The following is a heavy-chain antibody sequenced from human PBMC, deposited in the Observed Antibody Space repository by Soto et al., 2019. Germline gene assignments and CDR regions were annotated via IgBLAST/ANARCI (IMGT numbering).Heavy chain of an antibody. Sequence: SVKVSCKASGGTFSSYAISWVRQAPGQGLEWMGGIIPINGTTNYAQKFQGRVTMTTDTSTSTAYMELRSLRSDDTAVYYCATQEVGGSYVYTFDPWGQGTLVTVSS. D-gene: IGHD1-26*01. J-gene: IGHJ5*02. CDR3: ATQEVGGSYVYTFDP. CDR2: IIPINGTT. CDR1: GGTFSSYA. V-gene: IGHV1-69*05.